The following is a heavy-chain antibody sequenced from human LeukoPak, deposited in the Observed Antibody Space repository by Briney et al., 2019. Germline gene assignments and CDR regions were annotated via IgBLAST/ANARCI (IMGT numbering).Heavy chain of an antibody. V-gene: IGHV1-18*01. J-gene: IGHJ6*02. CDR3: ARDREQWRANLYAMDV. D-gene: IGHD6-19*01. CDR1: GYTFTDYG. CDR2: ICAYIGHT. Sequence: GASVKVSCKASGYTFTDYGISWVRQAPGQGLEWMGWICAYIGHTNYAQNLQGRVTMTTDTSTTTAYMEVRSLRSDDTAVYYCARDREQWRANLYAMDVWGQGTTVTVSS.